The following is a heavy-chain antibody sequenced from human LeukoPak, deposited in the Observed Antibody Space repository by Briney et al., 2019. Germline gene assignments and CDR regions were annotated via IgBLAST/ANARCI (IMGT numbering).Heavy chain of an antibody. CDR3: ARVYYYDSSGYPHVFDY. CDR1: GFTFDDYG. J-gene: IGHJ4*02. D-gene: IGHD3-22*01. CDR2: INWNGGST. V-gene: IGHV3-20*04. Sequence: GGSLRLSCAASGFTFDDYGMSWVRQAPGKGLEWVSGINWNGGSTGYADSVKGRFTIPRDNAKNSLYLQMNSLRAEDTALYYCARVYYYDSSGYPHVFDYWGQGTLVTVSS.